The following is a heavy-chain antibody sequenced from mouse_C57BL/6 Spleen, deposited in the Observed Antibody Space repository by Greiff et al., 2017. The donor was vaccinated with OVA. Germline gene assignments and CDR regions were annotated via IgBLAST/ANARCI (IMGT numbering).Heavy chain of an antibody. D-gene: IGHD1-1*01. CDR1: GYTFTSYT. CDR3: ARATVLYYAMDY. Sequence: LQQSGAELARPGASVKMSCKASGYTFTSYTMHWVKQRPGQGLEWIGYINPSSGYTKYNQKFKDKATLTADKSSSTAYMQLSSLTSEDSAVYYCARATVLYYAMDYWGQGTSVTVSS. J-gene: IGHJ4*01. V-gene: IGHV1-4*01. CDR2: INPSSGYT.